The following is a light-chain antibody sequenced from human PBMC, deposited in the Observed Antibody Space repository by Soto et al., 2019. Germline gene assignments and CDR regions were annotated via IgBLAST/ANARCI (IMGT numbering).Light chain of an antibody. CDR3: SSYTSSGTQV. V-gene: IGLV2-14*01. Sequence: QSALTQPASVSGSPGQSITISCTGTSSDVGGYNYVSWYQQHPGKVPKLMIYEVSNRPSGVSNRFSGSKSGNTASLTISGLQAEDEADYYCSSYTSSGTQVFGGGTQLTVL. CDR1: SSDVGGYNY. J-gene: IGLJ2*01. CDR2: EVS.